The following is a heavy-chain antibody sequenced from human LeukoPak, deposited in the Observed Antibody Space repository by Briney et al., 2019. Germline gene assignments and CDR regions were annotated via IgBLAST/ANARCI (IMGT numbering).Heavy chain of an antibody. J-gene: IGHJ4*02. D-gene: IGHD2-2*01. CDR3: ARESEGGTGTSCPDY. CDR1: GFIFSSDD. CDR2: IQSNGRNK. Sequence: PGGSLRLSCAVSGFIFSSDDMHRVRQAPGKGLEWVAGIQSNGRNKYYVDSVKGRFAISRDNSKSTLYLQVNSLRVEDTALYYCARESEGGTGTSCPDYWGQGTLVTVSS. V-gene: IGHV3-33*05.